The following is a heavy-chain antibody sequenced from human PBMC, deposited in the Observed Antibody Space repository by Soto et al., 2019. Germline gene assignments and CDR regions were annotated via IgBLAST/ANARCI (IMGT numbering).Heavy chain of an antibody. Sequence: GGSLRLSCAASGVTVSSNYVSWVRQAPGKGLEWVSVIYSGGSTYYADSVKGRFTISRDNSKNTLYLQMNSPRAEATAVYYCAVLNSLDYRGQGTLVTVSS. CDR1: GVTVSSNY. V-gene: IGHV3-53*01. J-gene: IGHJ4*02. D-gene: IGHD1-1*01. CDR3: AVLNSLDY. CDR2: IYSGGST.